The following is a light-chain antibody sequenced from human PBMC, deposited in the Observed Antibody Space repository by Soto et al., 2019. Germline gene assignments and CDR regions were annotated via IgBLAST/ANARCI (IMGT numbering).Light chain of an antibody. CDR3: QQYYSAWWT. V-gene: IGKV4-1*01. Sequence: DIVMTQSPDSLAVSLGERATINCKSSQSVLYSSQNKHYLAWYQQKPGQPPKLLFYWASTRESGVPDRFSGSGSGTDFTLTISSLPAEDVAVYYCQQYYSAWWTFGQGTKVEIK. J-gene: IGKJ1*01. CDR1: QSVLYSSQNKHY. CDR2: WAS.